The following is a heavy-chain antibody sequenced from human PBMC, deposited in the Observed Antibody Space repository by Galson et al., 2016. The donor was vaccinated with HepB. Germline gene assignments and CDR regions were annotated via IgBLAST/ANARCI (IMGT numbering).Heavy chain of an antibody. V-gene: IGHV3-7*03. J-gene: IGHJ4*02. D-gene: IGHD2-2*01. CDR1: GFTFRIYW. CDR2: IKPDGTET. CDR3: ARDDFDASEY. Sequence: SLRLSCAASGFTFRIYWMTWVRRTPEKGLEWLANIKPDGTETQYVDSGKGRFTISRDNSKNSVFLQMNRLRAEDTAVYYCARDDFDASEYWGQGTLVTVSP.